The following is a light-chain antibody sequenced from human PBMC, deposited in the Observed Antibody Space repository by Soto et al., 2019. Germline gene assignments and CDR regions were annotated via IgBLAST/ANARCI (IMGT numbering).Light chain of an antibody. CDR1: HSVSRTY. V-gene: IGKV3-20*01. Sequence: EIVLTQSPGTLYKYAGERATLSCRASHSVSRTYLAWYQQKPGQAPRLLMYGASDRATGTPGRFSGSGSGTDFTLTISGLEPEDSAVYYCQQFDVSVTFGQGTQREIK. CDR2: GAS. CDR3: QQFDVSVT. J-gene: IGKJ5*01.